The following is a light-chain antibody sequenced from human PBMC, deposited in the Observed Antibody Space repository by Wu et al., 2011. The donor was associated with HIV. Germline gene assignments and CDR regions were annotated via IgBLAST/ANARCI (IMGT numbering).Light chain of an antibody. J-gene: IGKJ1*01. CDR1: RILGTS. V-gene: IGKV3-11*01. CDR2: DTS. CDR3: QKYNTAPWT. Sequence: TLSCRANRILGTSLAWYQQKPGQSPRLVIYDTSTRATGIPARFSASASGTDFTLTISSLEPEDVATYYCQKYNTAPWTFGQGTKVEMK.